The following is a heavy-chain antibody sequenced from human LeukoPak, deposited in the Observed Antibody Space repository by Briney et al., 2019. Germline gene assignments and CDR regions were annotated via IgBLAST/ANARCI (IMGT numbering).Heavy chain of an antibody. D-gene: IGHD3-10*01. CDR3: AREMVRGVIIFGY. CDR2: INPNSGGT. V-gene: IGHV1-2*02. Sequence: ASVKVSCKASGYTFTGYYMHWVRQAPGQGLEWMGWINPNSGGTNYAQKFQGRVTMTRDTSISTAYMELSRLRSDDTAVYYCAREMVRGVIIFGYWGQGTLVTVSS. CDR1: GYTFTGYY. J-gene: IGHJ4*02.